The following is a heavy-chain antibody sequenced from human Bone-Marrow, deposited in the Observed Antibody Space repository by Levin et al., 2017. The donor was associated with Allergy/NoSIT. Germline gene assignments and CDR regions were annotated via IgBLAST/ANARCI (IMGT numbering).Heavy chain of an antibody. J-gene: IGHJ4*02. CDR3: AREGRSVTGIGD. CDR1: GGSFSDYH. V-gene: IGHV4-34*01. D-gene: IGHD2-21*02. Sequence: PSETLSLTCTVSGGSFSDYHWSWIRQPPGKGLEWIGEINHSGYTNYNPSLKSRVSMSVDTPKKQFSLKLSSVTAADTAVYYCAREGRSVTGIGDWGQGTLVTVSS. CDR2: INHSGYT.